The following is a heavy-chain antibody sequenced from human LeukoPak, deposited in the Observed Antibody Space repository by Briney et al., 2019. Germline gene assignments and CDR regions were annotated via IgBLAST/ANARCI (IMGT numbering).Heavy chain of an antibody. D-gene: IGHD6-13*01. V-gene: IGHV3-48*03. Sequence: GGSLRLSCAASGFTFSSFEMNWVRQAPGKGLEWVSSISSGGGAIYYADSVKGRFTISRDNARNSLYLQMNSLRAEDTAVYYCARDFIAAAGIDYWGQGTLVTVSS. CDR2: ISSGGGAI. J-gene: IGHJ4*02. CDR1: GFTFSSFE. CDR3: ARDFIAAAGIDY.